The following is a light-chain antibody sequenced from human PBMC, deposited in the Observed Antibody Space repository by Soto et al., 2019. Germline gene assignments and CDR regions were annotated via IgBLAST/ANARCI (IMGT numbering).Light chain of an antibody. V-gene: IGKV3D-20*01. CDR3: QQYDSSPRT. CDR2: DAS. J-gene: IGKJ1*01. Sequence: EMVLTQSTATLSLSPGERATLSFLSSQSVSSSYLAWYQQKPGLAPRLLIYDASSRATGIPDRFSGSGSGTDFILTISRLEPEDFAVYYCQQYDSSPRTFGQGTMV. CDR1: QSVSSSY.